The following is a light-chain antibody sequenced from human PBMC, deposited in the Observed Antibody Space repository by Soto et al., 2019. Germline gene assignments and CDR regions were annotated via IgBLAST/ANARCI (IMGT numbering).Light chain of an antibody. CDR1: SSDVGGYKY. V-gene: IGLV2-8*01. Sequence: QSVLTQPPSASGSPGQSVTISCTGSSSDVGGYKYVSWYQQHPGKAPKLIIYEVSKRPSGVPDRFSGSKSGNTASLTVSGLQAEDEYDYYCSSFAGSSTRFGGGTKLTVL. J-gene: IGLJ2*01. CDR3: SSFAGSSTR. CDR2: EVS.